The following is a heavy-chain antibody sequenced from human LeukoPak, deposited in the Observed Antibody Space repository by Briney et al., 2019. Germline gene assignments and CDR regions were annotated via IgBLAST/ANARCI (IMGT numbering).Heavy chain of an antibody. CDR3: ARAYCSSTSCFTYYFDD. J-gene: IGHJ4*02. V-gene: IGHV4-61*01. CDR2: DYCGGNT. D-gene: IGHD2-2*01. CDR1: GFSVTTDSYC. Sequence: SETLSLTCTVSGFSVTTDSYCWGWIRQPPGKGLEWIGYDYCGGNTNYDPSLKRRVTISVDTSKNQFSLKLTSVTAADTAMYYCARAYCSSTSCFTYYFDDWGQGTLVTASS.